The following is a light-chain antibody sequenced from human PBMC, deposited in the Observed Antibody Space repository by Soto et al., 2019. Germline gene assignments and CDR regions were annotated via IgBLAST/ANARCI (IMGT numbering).Light chain of an antibody. CDR3: SSYTNTYTVI. V-gene: IGLV2-14*01. J-gene: IGLJ2*01. Sequence: QSALTQPASVSGSPGQSITISCTGTSSDIGGYNYVSWYQQYPGKAPKLMIFEVNNRPSGVSDRFSGSKSGNTASLTISGLQPEDEGDYHCSSYTNTYTVIFGGGTKVTVL. CDR1: SSDIGGYNY. CDR2: EVN.